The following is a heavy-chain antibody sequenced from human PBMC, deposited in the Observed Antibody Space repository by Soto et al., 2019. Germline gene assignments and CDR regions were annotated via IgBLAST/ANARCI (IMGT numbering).Heavy chain of an antibody. CDR2: IYYSGST. J-gene: IGHJ5*02. D-gene: IGHD5-18*01. CDR3: ARLVYSYARWFDP. V-gene: IGHV4-39*01. Sequence: PSETLSLTCTVSGGSISSSSYYWGWIRQPPGKGLEWIGSIYYSGSTYYNPSLKSRVTISVDTSKNQFSLKLSSVTAADTAVYYCARLVYSYARWFDPWGQGTLVTVSS. CDR1: GGSISSSSYY.